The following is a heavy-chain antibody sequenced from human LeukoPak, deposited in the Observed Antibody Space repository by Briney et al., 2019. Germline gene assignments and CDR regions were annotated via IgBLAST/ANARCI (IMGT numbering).Heavy chain of an antibody. V-gene: IGHV4-39*01. CDR3: ARHGDNSSWYVAY. D-gene: IGHD6-13*01. CDR2: IYYSGST. Sequence: KPSETLSLTCTVSGGSISSNNYYWGWIRQPPGKGLEWIGSIYYSGSTYYNPSLKSRVTISVDTSKNQFSLKLSSVTAADTAVYYCARHGDNSSWYVAYWGQGTLVTVSS. J-gene: IGHJ4*02. CDR1: GGSISSNNYY.